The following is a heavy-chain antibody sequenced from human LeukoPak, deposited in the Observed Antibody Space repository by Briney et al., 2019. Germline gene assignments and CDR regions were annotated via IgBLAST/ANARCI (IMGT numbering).Heavy chain of an antibody. CDR2: IIPILGIA. D-gene: IGHD2-21*02. CDR1: GGTFSSYA. CDR3: ARTPNPGDRIRFEFDP. J-gene: IGHJ5*02. Sequence: ASVKVSCKASGGTFSSYAISWVRQAPGQGLEWMGRIIPILGIANYAQKFQGRVTITADKSTSTAYMELSSLRSEDTAVYYCARTPNPGDRIRFEFDPWGQGTLVTGSS. V-gene: IGHV1-69*04.